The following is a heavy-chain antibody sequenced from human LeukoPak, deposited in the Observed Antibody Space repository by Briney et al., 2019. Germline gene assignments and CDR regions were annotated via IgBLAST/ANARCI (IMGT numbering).Heavy chain of an antibody. J-gene: IGHJ4*02. CDR1: GFSFSDYA. CDR3: ARSGAGGYVDY. CDR2: ISYVGSNK. V-gene: IGHV3-30-3*01. D-gene: IGHD3-10*01. Sequence: GGSLRLSCAASGFSFSDYAMHWVRQAPGKGLEWVALISYVGSNKHYADSVKGRFTISRDSSKNTLFLQMNSLRAEDTAVYYCARSGAGGYVDYWGQGTLVTVSS.